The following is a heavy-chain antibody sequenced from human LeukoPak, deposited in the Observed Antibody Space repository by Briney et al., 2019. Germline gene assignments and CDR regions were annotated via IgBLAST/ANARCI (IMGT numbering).Heavy chain of an antibody. CDR2: ISGSGDST. Sequence: GGSLRLSCAASGFTFSSYSMTWVRQAPGKGLEWVSLISGSGDSTYHADSVKGRFTISRDNSKNTLYLQMNSLRAEDTAVYYCAKAHSSGRIDYYFDYWGQGTLVTVSS. CDR1: GFTFSSYS. CDR3: AKAHSSGRIDYYFDY. J-gene: IGHJ4*02. V-gene: IGHV3-23*01. D-gene: IGHD6-19*01.